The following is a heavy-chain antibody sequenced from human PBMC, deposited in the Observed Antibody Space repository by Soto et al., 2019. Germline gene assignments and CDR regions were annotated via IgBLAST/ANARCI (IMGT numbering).Heavy chain of an antibody. CDR3: ARDSGGSGYEFDY. D-gene: IGHD3-22*01. J-gene: IGHJ4*02. V-gene: IGHV3-33*01. Sequence: GGSLRLSCAASGFPFIAYGMHWVRQAPGKGLQWVAVIWFDGGNEYYADSVRGRFTISRDNSKNTLYLQMNSLTDEDTAVYYCARDSGGSGYEFDYWGQGTLVTVSS. CDR1: GFPFIAYG. CDR2: IWFDGGNE.